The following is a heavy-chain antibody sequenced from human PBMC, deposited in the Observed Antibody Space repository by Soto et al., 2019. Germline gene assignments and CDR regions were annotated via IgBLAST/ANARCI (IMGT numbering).Heavy chain of an antibody. V-gene: IGHV4-38-2*01. CDR1: VYSISIGYY. D-gene: IGHD3-22*01. J-gene: IGHJ4*02. CDR3: ARVKGYYDSSGYYRYYFDY. CDR2: IYHSGST. Sequence: PSETLSLTCAFSVYSISIGYYWGWIWQPPVKGLEWIGSIYHSGSTYYNPSLKSRVTISVDTSKNQFSLKLSSVTAADTAVYYCARVKGYYDSSGYYRYYFDYWGQGTLGTVSS.